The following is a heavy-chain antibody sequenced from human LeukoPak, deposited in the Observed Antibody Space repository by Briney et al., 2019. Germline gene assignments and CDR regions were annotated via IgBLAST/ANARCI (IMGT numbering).Heavy chain of an antibody. D-gene: IGHD3-9*01. CDR1: GGTFSSYA. J-gene: IGHJ3*02. CDR2: IIPIFGTA. Sequence: GSSLKVSCKASGGTFSSYAISWVRQAPGQGLEWMGGIIPIFGTANYAQKFQGRVTITTDESTSTAYMELSSLRSEDTAVYYCARDSDPETGRYAFDIWGPGTMVTVSS. V-gene: IGHV1-69*05. CDR3: ARDSDPETGRYAFDI.